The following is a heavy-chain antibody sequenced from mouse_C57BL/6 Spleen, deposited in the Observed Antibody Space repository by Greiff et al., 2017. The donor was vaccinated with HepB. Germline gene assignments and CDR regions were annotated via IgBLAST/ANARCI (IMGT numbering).Heavy chain of an antibody. Sequence: QVQLQQSGAELVKPGASVKISCKASGYAFSSYWMNWVKQRPGKGLEWIGQIYPGDGDTNYNGKFKGKATLTADKSSSTAYMQLSSLTSEDSAVYFCARGEITTVVADYWGRGTTLTVSS. V-gene: IGHV1-80*01. J-gene: IGHJ2*01. CDR1: GYAFSSYW. D-gene: IGHD1-1*01. CDR2: IYPGDGDT. CDR3: ARGEITTVVADY.